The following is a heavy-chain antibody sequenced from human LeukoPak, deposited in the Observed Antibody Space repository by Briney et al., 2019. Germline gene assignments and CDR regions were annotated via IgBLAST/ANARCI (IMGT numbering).Heavy chain of an antibody. CDR3: ARARYYYGSGSYLVYSDY. Sequence: PSETLSLTCAVSGGSISSGGYSWSWIRQPPGKGLEWIGYIYHSGSTYYNPSLKSRVTISVDRSKNQFSLKLSSVTAADTAVYYCARARYYYGSGSYLVYSDYWGQGTLVTVSS. CDR2: IYHSGST. D-gene: IGHD3-10*01. J-gene: IGHJ4*02. CDR1: GGSISSGGYS. V-gene: IGHV4-30-2*01.